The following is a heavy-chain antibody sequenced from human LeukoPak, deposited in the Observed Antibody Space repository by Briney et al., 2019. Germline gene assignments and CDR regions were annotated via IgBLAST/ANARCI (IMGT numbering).Heavy chain of an antibody. Sequence: SGGSLRLSCAASGFTFSSYAMSWVCQAPGQGLEWVSAISGSGGSTYYADSVKGRFTISRDNSKNTLYLQMNSLRAEDTAVYYCACPPFGVVTPNFDYWGQGTLVTVSS. J-gene: IGHJ4*02. D-gene: IGHD3-3*01. CDR1: GFTFSSYA. CDR2: ISGSGGST. CDR3: ACPPFGVVTPNFDY. V-gene: IGHV3-23*01.